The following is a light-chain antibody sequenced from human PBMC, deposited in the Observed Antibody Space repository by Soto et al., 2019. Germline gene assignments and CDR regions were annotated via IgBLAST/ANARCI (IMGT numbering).Light chain of an antibody. Sequence: DIQMTQSPSSVSASVGDRVTITCRASQDINKWLAWYQQKPGLAPNLVIYTASRLHGGGPSRFSGSASGTDFTLTISSLQPEDVATYYCQQLRMYPSTFGGGTKVEIK. CDR1: QDINKW. CDR2: TAS. J-gene: IGKJ4*01. CDR3: QQLRMYPST. V-gene: IGKV1-12*01.